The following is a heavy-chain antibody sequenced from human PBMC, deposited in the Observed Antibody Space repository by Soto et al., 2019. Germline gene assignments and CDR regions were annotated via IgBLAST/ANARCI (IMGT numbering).Heavy chain of an antibody. Sequence: SATLSITCTVSGGSISSSTYYWAWIRQPPGEGLEWIGSINHSGSTNYNPSLKSRVTISVDTSKNQFSLKLSSVTAADTAVYYCATLDTAMVTRKNFDYWGQGTLVTVSS. J-gene: IGHJ4*02. V-gene: IGHV4-39*07. CDR2: INHSGST. CDR1: GGSISSSTYY. D-gene: IGHD5-18*01. CDR3: ATLDTAMVTRKNFDY.